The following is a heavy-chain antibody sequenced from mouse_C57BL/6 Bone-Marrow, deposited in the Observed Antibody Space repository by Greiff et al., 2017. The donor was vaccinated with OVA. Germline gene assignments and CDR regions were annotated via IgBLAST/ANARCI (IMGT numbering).Heavy chain of an antibody. D-gene: IGHD3-3*01. J-gene: IGHJ4*01. CDR1: GFSLTSYG. V-gene: IGHV2-5*01. CDR3: AKKGGHYYAMDY. CDR2: IWRGGST. Sequence: VMLVESGPGLVQPSQSLSITCTVSGFSLTSYGVHWVRQSPGKGLEWLGVIWRGGSTDYNAAFMSRLSITKDNSKSQVFFKMNSLQADDTAIYYCAKKGGHYYAMDYWGQGTSVTVSS.